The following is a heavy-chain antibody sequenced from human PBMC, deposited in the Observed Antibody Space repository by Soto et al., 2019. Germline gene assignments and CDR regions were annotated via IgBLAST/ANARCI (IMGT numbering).Heavy chain of an antibody. J-gene: IGHJ6*02. CDR1: CGSFSGYY. Sequence: PSETLSLTCAVYCGSFSGYYWSWIRQPPGKGLEWIGEINHSGSTNYNPSLKSRVTISVDTSKNQFSLKLSSVTAADTAVYYCARGGGYCSSTSCYGGGYYYYYGMDVWGQGTTVTVSS. D-gene: IGHD2-2*01. V-gene: IGHV4-34*01. CDR2: INHSGST. CDR3: ARGGGYCSSTSCYGGGYYYYYGMDV.